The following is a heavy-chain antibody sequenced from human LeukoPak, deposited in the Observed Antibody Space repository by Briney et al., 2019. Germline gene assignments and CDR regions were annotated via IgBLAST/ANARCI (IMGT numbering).Heavy chain of an antibody. CDR3: ARGKHGDLDY. J-gene: IGHJ4*02. D-gene: IGHD4-17*01. V-gene: IGHV4-39*07. Sequence: SETLSLTCTVSGGSISSSGYHWDWIRQAPGKGLEWIGSFNYNGNTYYHPSLKSRLTISVDTSKNQFSLKLSSVTAADTAVYYCARGKHGDLDYWGQGTLVTVSS. CDR1: GGSISSSGYH. CDR2: FNYNGNT.